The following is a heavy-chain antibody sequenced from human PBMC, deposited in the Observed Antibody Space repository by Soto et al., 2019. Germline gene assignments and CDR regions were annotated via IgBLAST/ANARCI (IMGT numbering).Heavy chain of an antibody. CDR1: GSTFATLY. CDR3: AREGKYYDILTGYSPAFDNWFDP. V-gene: IGHV1-46*01. CDR2: MNPSGDVT. D-gene: IGHD3-9*01. J-gene: IGHJ5*02. Sequence: ASVKVSCKASGSTFATLYIHWVRQAPGQGLEWMAVMNPSGDVTTYAQNFQGRVTMTRDTSTTIAYMELSSLRSEDTAVYYCAREGKYYDILTGYSPAFDNWFDPWGQGTLVTVSS.